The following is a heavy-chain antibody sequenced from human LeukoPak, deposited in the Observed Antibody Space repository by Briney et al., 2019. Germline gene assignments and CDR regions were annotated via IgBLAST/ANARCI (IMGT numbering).Heavy chain of an antibody. CDR1: NASISSNTYY. Sequence: PSETLSLTCTVSNASISSNTYYRAWIRQPPGKGLEYIGGINYRGSTYYNPSLKSRVTISVDTSKNQFSLKLSSVTAADTAVYYCARGNHYYDSSAYLAWESFQHWGQGTLVTVSS. J-gene: IGHJ1*01. CDR2: INYRGST. CDR3: ARGNHYYDSSAYLAWESFQH. D-gene: IGHD3-22*01. V-gene: IGHV4-39*07.